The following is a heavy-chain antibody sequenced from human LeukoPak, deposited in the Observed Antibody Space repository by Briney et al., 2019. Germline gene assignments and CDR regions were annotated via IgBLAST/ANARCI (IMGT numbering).Heavy chain of an antibody. CDR3: ARLGGIAAAGLDAFDI. CDR1: GFTFSSYW. V-gene: IGHV3-7*01. D-gene: IGHD6-13*01. CDR2: ITQDGSEK. Sequence: GGSLRLSCAASGFTFSSYWMSWVRQAPGKGLEWVANITQDGSEKYYVDSVKGRFTISRDNAKNSLYLQMNSLRAEDTAVYYCARLGGIAAAGLDAFDIWGQGTMVTVSS. J-gene: IGHJ3*02.